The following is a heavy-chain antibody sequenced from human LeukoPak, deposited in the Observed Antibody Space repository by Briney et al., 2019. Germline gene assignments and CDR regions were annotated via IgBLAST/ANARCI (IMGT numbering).Heavy chain of an antibody. CDR3: ARWRSCCSSTSCYRNDNFDY. CDR2: ISAYNGNT. CDR1: GYTFTSYG. J-gene: IGHJ4*02. Sequence: ASVKVSCKASGYTFTSYGISWVRQAPGQGLEWMGWISAYNGNTNYAQKLQGRVTMTTDTSTSTAYMELRSLRSDDTAVYYCARWRSCCSSTSCYRNDNFDYWGQGTLVTVSS. V-gene: IGHV1-18*01. D-gene: IGHD2-2*02.